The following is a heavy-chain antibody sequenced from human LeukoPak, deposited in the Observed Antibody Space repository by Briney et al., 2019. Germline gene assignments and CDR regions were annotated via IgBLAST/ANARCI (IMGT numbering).Heavy chain of an antibody. J-gene: IGHJ3*02. CDR3: ARGTYGGWYDAFDI. V-gene: IGHV4-4*07. CDR2: IYTSGSI. D-gene: IGHD6-19*01. Sequence: SETLSLTCTVSGGSISSYYWSWIRQPAGKGLEWIGRIYTSGSINYNPSLKSRVTMSVDTSKNQFSLKLSSVTAADTAVYYCARGTYGGWYDAFDIWGQGTMVTVSS. CDR1: GGSISSYY.